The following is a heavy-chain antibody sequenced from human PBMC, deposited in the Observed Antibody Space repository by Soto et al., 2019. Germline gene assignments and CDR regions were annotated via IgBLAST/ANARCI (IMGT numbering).Heavy chain of an antibody. CDR3: ARDSGTDDNNWRTGYFDY. CDR2: THYSGRT. Sequence: QVQLQESGPGLVKPSETLSLTCSVSGDSVSSGRFYWSWIRQPPGKGLEWIGYTHYSGRTNCNPSIKSRVTISLDTSKNQFSLKLNSVTAADTAVYYCARDSGTDDNNWRTGYFDYWGQGTLVTVSS. CDR1: GDSVSSGRFY. D-gene: IGHD6-13*01. V-gene: IGHV4-61*01. J-gene: IGHJ4*02.